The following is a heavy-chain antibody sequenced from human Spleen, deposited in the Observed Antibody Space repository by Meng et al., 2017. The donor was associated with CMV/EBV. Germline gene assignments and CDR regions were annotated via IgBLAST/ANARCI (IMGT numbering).Heavy chain of an antibody. CDR1: GLTVSSND. V-gene: IGHV3-53*01. Sequence: LRLSCQASGLTVSSNDMSGVRQAPGKGLEWVSVIDSGGSTYSEDSVKGLFTISKDNSKNTLYLQMNSLRAEDTAVYYCARPFGWLWGWGQGTLVTVSS. D-gene: IGHD3-9*01. CDR2: IDSGGST. J-gene: IGHJ4*02. CDR3: ARPFGWLWG.